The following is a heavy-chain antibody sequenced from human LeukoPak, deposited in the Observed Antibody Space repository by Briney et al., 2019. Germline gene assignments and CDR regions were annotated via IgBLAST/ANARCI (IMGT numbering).Heavy chain of an antibody. CDR2: IRGNSETI. V-gene: IGHV3-48*01. D-gene: IGHD5-24*01. Sequence: PGGSLRLSCATSGFTVSANYMTWVRQAPGKGLEWISYIRGNSETIHYADSVKGRFTISRDNAKNSLSLQMTSLRAEDTAVYYCVRGQDGIDNWSDPWGQGTLVTVAS. CDR1: GFTVSANY. CDR3: VRGQDGIDNWSDP. J-gene: IGHJ5*02.